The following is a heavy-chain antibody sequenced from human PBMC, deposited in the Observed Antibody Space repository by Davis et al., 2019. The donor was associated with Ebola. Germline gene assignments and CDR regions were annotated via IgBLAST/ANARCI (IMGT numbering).Heavy chain of an antibody. J-gene: IGHJ6*02. V-gene: IGHV3-33*01. Sequence: GGSLRLSCAASGFTFSSYGMHWVRQAPGKGLEWVAVIWYDGSNKYYADSVKGRFTISRDNSKNTLYLQMNSLRAEDTAVYYCARTCSGGSCYSYYGMDVWGQGTTVTVSS. CDR2: IWYDGSNK. D-gene: IGHD2-15*01. CDR1: GFTFSSYG. CDR3: ARTCSGGSCYSYYGMDV.